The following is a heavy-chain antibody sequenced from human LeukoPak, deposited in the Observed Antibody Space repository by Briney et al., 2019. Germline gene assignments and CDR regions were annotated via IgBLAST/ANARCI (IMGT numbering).Heavy chain of an antibody. J-gene: IGHJ5*02. CDR2: IKQDGSEK. V-gene: IGHV3-7*01. CDR3: ARAPYIVATTSLRFDP. D-gene: IGHD5-12*01. CDR1: GFTFSSYW. Sequence: GGSLRLSCAASGFTFSSYWMSWVRQAPGKGLEWVANIKQDGSEKYYVDSVKGRFTISRDNAKNSLYLQMNSLRAEDTAVYYCARAPYIVATTSLRFDPWGQGTLVTVSS.